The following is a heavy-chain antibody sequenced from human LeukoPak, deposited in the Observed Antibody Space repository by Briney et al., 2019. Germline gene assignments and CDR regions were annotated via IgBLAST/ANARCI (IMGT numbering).Heavy chain of an antibody. CDR1: GGSISSYY. CDR3: ARGISSSSNYFDY. CDR2: IYYSGST. V-gene: IGHV4-39*07. Sequence: SETLSLTCTVSGGSISSYYWGWIRQPPGKGLEWIGSIYYSGSTYYNPSLKSRVTISVDTSKNQFSLKLSSVTAADTAVYYCARGISSSSNYFDYWGQGTLVTVSS. J-gene: IGHJ4*02. D-gene: IGHD6-6*01.